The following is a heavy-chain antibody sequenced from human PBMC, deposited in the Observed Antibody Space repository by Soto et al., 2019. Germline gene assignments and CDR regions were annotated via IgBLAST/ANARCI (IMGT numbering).Heavy chain of an antibody. CDR2: MHSGGTT. V-gene: IGHV3-53*01. CDR3: ARGFNWIDY. J-gene: IGHJ4*02. Sequence: GGSLRLSCAAAGFSVGSYYMTWVRQAPGKGLEWVSVMHSGGTTYYADSVKGRFTLSRDNSKNTLYLQMNSLRAEDTAVYYCARGFNWIDYWGQGTLVTVSS. D-gene: IGHD1-20*01. CDR1: GFSVGSYY.